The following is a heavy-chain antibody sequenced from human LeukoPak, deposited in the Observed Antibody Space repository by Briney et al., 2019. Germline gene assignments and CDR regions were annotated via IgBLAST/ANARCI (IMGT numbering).Heavy chain of an antibody. V-gene: IGHV1-46*01. CDR2: SNPRGGST. D-gene: IGHD2-15*01. CDR1: GYTFTSYD. CDR3: ARSPAYCSGGTCYGHNWFDP. J-gene: IGHJ5*02. Sequence: ASVKVSCKASGYTFTSYDINWVRQATGQGLEWMGISNPRGGSTSHAQKFQGRVTMTTDTSTSTVYMEVSSLRSEDTAVYYCARSPAYCSGGTCYGHNWFDPWGQGTLVTVSS.